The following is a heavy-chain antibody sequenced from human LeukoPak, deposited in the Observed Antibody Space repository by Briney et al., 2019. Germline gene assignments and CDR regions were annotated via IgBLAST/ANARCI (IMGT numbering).Heavy chain of an antibody. CDR3: ARDRYYYDSSGYYYFDY. Sequence: PGRSLRLSCAASGLTFSSYAMHWVRQAPGKGLEWVAVISYDGSNKYYADSVKGRFTISRDNSKNTLYLQMNSLRAEDTAVYYCARDRYYYDSSGYYYFDYWGQGTLVTVSS. D-gene: IGHD3-22*01. CDR2: ISYDGSNK. J-gene: IGHJ4*02. CDR1: GLTFSSYA. V-gene: IGHV3-30-3*01.